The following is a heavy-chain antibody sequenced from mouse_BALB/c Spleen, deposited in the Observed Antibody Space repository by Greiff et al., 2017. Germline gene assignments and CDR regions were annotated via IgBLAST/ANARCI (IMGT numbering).Heavy chain of an antibody. D-gene: IGHD2-3*01. CDR1: GFSLTSYG. J-gene: IGHJ4*01. Sequence: QVQLKQSGPGLVAPSQSLSITCTVSGFSLTSYGVHWVRQPPGKGLEWLGVIWAGGSTNYNSALMSRLSISKDNSKSQVFLKMNSLQTDDTAMYYCARGDDGYYYAMDYWGQGTSVTVSS. CDR2: IWAGGST. CDR3: ARGDDGYYYAMDY. V-gene: IGHV2-9*02.